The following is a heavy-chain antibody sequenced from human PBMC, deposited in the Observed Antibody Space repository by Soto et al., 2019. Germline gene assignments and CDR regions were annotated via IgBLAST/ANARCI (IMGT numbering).Heavy chain of an antibody. CDR1: GDAFTSYY. V-gene: IGHV1-46*01. Sequence: ASVKVSCKAPGDAFTSYYLKWVRQAPGQGLELMGVINPHGGSTKYAQKFQRRVTMTRDTSRSTVYMELRSLRSDDTAIYYCARSSGGNFGIIIEGSNWFDPWGQGTLVTVSS. CDR2: INPHGGST. D-gene: IGHD3-3*01. CDR3: ARSSGGNFGIIIEGSNWFDP. J-gene: IGHJ5*02.